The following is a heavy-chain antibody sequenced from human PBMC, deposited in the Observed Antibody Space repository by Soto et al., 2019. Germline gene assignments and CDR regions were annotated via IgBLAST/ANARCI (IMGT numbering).Heavy chain of an antibody. CDR1: GGTVSSYA. D-gene: IGHD2-15*01. J-gene: IGHJ6*02. CDR2: IIPVFGTV. V-gene: IGHV1-69*12. Sequence: QVQLVQSGAEVKKPGSSVKVSCKASGGTVSSYAISWVRQAPGQGLEWMGGIIPVFGTVNYAQKLQGRVTITADESTSTAYMEPSSLRSEDTAVYYCARGYCSGGSCFKYNYHGMDVWGQGATVTVSS. CDR3: ARGYCSGGSCFKYNYHGMDV.